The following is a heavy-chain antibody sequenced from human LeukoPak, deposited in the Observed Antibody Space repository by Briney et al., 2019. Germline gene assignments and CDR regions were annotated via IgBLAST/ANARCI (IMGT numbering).Heavy chain of an antibody. CDR1: GFTFSRYA. Sequence: GGSLRLSCAASGFTFSRYAMNWVRQAPGKGLEWVSYISTGGDNRFYADSLKGRFTVSRDNSKNTLYLQMNSLRAEDTAVYYCAKGGWLDSWGQGTLVTVSS. J-gene: IGHJ4*02. D-gene: IGHD2-15*01. CDR3: AKGGWLDS. V-gene: IGHV3-23*01. CDR2: ISTGGDNR.